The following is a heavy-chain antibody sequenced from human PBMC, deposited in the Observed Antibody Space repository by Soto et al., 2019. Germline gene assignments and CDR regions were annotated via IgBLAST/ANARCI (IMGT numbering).Heavy chain of an antibody. CDR1: GYTFTSYD. J-gene: IGHJ4*02. V-gene: IGHV1-8*01. CDR2: MNPNSGNT. Sequence: ASVKVTCKASGYTFTSYDINWVRQATGQGLEWMGWMNPNSGNTGYAQKFQGRFTMTRNTSISTAYMELSSLRSEDTAVYYCARPYYDSSGYYFFDYWGQGTLVTVSS. D-gene: IGHD3-22*01. CDR3: ARPYYDSSGYYFFDY.